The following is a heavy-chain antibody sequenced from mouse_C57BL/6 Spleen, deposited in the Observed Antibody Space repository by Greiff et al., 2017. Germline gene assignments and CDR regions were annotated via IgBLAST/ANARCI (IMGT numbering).Heavy chain of an antibody. J-gene: IGHJ4*01. CDR1: GYTFTSYW. D-gene: IGHD1-1*01. V-gene: IGHV1-72*01. Sequence: QVQLQQPGAELVKPGASVKLSCKASGYTFTSYWMHWVKQRPGRGLEWIGRIDPNSGGTKYNEKFKSKATLTVDKPSSTAYMQLSSLTSEDSAVYYCARENSHYYGSSNYYAMDYWGQGTSVTVSS. CDR3: ARENSHYYGSSNYYAMDY. CDR2: IDPNSGGT.